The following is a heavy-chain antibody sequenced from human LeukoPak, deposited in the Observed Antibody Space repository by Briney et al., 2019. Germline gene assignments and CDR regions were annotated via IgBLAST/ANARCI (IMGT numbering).Heavy chain of an antibody. J-gene: IGHJ4*02. Sequence: GGSLRLSCAASGFTISSYEMNWVRQAPGKGLEWVSYISSSGSTIYYADSVKGRFTISRDNAKNSLYLQMNSLRAEDTAVYYCARDEGTEWELPNLDYWGQGTLVTVSS. CDR2: ISSSGSTI. CDR1: GFTISSYE. V-gene: IGHV3-48*03. D-gene: IGHD1-26*01. CDR3: ARDEGTEWELPNLDY.